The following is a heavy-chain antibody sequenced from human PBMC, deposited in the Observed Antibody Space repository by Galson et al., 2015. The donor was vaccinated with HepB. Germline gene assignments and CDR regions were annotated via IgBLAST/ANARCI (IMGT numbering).Heavy chain of an antibody. CDR3: ARGGLYGGNSLDWFDP. D-gene: IGHD4-23*01. J-gene: IGHJ5*02. CDR1: GGSISSYY. CDR2: IYYSGST. Sequence: LSLTCTVSGGSISSYYWSWIRQPPGKGLEWIGYIYYSGSTNYNPSLKSRVTISVDTSKNQFSLKLSTVTAADTAVYYCARGGLYGGNSLDWFDPWGQGTLVTVSS. V-gene: IGHV4-59*12.